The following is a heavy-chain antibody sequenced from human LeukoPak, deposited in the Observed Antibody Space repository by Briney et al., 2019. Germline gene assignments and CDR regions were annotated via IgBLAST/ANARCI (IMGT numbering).Heavy chain of an antibody. J-gene: IGHJ4*02. D-gene: IGHD5-12*01. CDR2: IYSGGST. CDR1: GFTFSSYA. V-gene: IGHV3-66*01. CDR3: ARGPDIVATIRSSTPYYFDY. Sequence: GGSLRLSCAASGFTFSSYAMSWVRQAPGNGLEWVSVIYSGGSTYYADSVKGRFTISRDNSKNTLYLQMNSLRAEDTAVYYCARGPDIVATIRSSTPYYFDYWGQGTLVTVSS.